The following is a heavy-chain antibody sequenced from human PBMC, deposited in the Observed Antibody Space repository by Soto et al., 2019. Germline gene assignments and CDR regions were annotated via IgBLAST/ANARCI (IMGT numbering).Heavy chain of an antibody. CDR1: GFTFSTYG. V-gene: IGHV3-23*01. CDR2: ISGSGGST. D-gene: IGHD6-13*01. CDR3: ARGGPIIAAAGIIDY. Sequence: EVQLLESGGGLVQPGGSLRLSCAASGFTFSTYGMSWVRQAPGKGVEWVSAISGSGGSTYYADSVKGRFTFSRDNLKNTLSLQMNSLRAEDTAVYYCARGGPIIAAAGIIDYWGQGTLVTVSS. J-gene: IGHJ4*02.